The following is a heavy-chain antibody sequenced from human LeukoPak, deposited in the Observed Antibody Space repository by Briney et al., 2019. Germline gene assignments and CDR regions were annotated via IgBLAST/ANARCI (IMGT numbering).Heavy chain of an antibody. CDR2: IHPGDSET. CDR1: GYTFTTHW. D-gene: IGHD4-23*01. CDR3: ARRLYGGRSLVYFDL. Sequence: GESLKISCQGSGYTFTTHWIGWLRQMPGRGLEWLGIIHPGDSETKYSPSFQGQVTISADRSINTTYLQWSSLKSSDTAMYYCARRLYGGRSLVYFDLWGRGTLVTVSS. J-gene: IGHJ4*02. V-gene: IGHV5-51*01.